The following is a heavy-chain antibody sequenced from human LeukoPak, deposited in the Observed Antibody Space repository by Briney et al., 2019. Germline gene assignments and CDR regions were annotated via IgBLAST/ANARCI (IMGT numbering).Heavy chain of an antibody. CDR3: AKAYNYGSGSFYSFFDT. J-gene: IGHJ5*02. D-gene: IGHD3-10*01. CDR1: GYTFTSYG. CDR2: ISAYNGNT. Sequence: ASVKVSCKASGYTFTSYGISWVRQAPGQGLEWMGWISAYNGNTNYAQKLQGRVTMTTDTSTSTAYMELRSLRSDDTAVYYCAKAYNYGSGSFYSFFDTWGQGTLVTVSS. V-gene: IGHV1-18*01.